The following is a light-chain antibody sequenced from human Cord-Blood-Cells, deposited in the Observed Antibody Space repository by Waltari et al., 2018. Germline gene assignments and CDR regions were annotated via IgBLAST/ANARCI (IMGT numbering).Light chain of an antibody. CDR2: EGS. Sequence: QSALTQPASVSGSPGQSITISCTGTSSDVGSYNLVSWYQQHPGKAHKLMIYEGSKRPSGVSNRFSCSKSGNTASLTISGLQAEDEADYYCCSYAGSSTFVVFGGGTKLTVL. V-gene: IGLV2-23*03. CDR3: CSYAGSSTFVV. CDR1: SSDVGSYNL. J-gene: IGLJ2*01.